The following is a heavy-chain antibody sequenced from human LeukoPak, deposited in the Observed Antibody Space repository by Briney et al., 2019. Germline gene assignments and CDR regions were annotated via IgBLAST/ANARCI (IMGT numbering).Heavy chain of an antibody. CDR1: GYTFTSCG. Sequence: GASVKVSCKASGYTFTSCGFNWGRQAPGQGPGWLGWIRTYNGNTNNYQKLQGRVTMTTDTSTNIAYMELRSLRSDDTAVYYCARDRRRRNYSDVRDSPPNDAFDIWGQGTMVTVSS. CDR3: ARDRRRRNYSDVRDSPPNDAFDI. D-gene: IGHD4-11*01. CDR2: IRTYNGNT. J-gene: IGHJ3*02. V-gene: IGHV1-18*01.